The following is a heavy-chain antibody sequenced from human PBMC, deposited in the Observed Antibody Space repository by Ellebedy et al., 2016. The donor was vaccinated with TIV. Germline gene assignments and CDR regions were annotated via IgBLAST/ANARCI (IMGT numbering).Heavy chain of an antibody. CDR3: ARGILNYHLHTYFDR. D-gene: IGHD2-2*01. CDR2: ISSSSTDT. CDR1: GFRFSDYY. J-gene: IGHJ4*01. Sequence: GGSLRLXXVASGFRFSDYYMTWFRQAPGKGLEWISTISSSSTDTYHSDSVKGGFTISRDNARNSLYLQINNLRADDTAVYYCARGILNYHLHTYFDRWGHGTLVTVSS. V-gene: IGHV3-11*05.